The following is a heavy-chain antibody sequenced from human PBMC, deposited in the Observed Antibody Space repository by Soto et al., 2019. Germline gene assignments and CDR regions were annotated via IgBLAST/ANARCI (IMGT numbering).Heavy chain of an antibody. CDR2: ISGTGDST. D-gene: IGHD6-19*01. CDR1: GFTFINYA. V-gene: IGHV3-23*01. J-gene: IGHJ4*02. CDR3: AKTYSSGAIAHS. Sequence: EVQLLESGGGLVQPGGSLRLSCSASGFTFINYAMRWVRQAPGKGLEWVSSISGTGDSTYYADSVRGRFTVSRVNSKNTLYLQMNSLGAEDTAIYYCAKTYSSGAIAHSWGQGTLVTVSS.